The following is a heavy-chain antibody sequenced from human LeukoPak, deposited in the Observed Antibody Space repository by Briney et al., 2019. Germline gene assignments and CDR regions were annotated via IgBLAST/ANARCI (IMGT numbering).Heavy chain of an antibody. V-gene: IGHV1-3*01. CDR1: GYTFTSYA. CDR3: ARGSNWNDEGGWFDP. Sequence: ASVKVSCKASGYTFTSYAMHWVRQAPGQRLEWMGWINAGNGNTKYSQKFQGRVTITRDTSARIAYMELSSLRSEDTAVYYCARGSNWNDEGGWFDPWGQGTLVTVSS. CDR2: INAGNGNT. J-gene: IGHJ5*02. D-gene: IGHD1-1*01.